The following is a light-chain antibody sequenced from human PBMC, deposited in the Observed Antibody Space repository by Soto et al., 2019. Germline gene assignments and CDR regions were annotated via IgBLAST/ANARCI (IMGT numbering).Light chain of an antibody. J-gene: IGLJ3*02. CDR1: SSNIGSNT. CDR2: SHN. Sequence: QSVLTQPPSASGTPGQRVTISCSGSSSNIGSNTVNWYQQVPGAAPKLLIYSHNQRPSGVPDRFSGSKSDTSASPAISGLQSEDEADYYCTAWDDSLNAWVFGGGTK. CDR3: TAWDDSLNAWV. V-gene: IGLV1-44*01.